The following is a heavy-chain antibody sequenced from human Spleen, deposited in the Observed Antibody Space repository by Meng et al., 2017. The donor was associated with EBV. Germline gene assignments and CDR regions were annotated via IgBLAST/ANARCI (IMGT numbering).Heavy chain of an antibody. CDR1: GFSFSRYW. CDR2: TNEDGGIT. J-gene: IGHJ5*01. D-gene: IGHD1-14*01. CDR3: SRDLAGSDDS. V-gene: IGHV3-74*01. Sequence: EAHLAESGGVSFQPGGALRLSCVSSGFSFSRYWMHWVRQAPGKGLEWVSRTNEDGGITTYADSVKGRFTISRDNARNTLYLQMNSLRAEDIGLYFCSRDLAGSDDSWGQGTLVTVSS.